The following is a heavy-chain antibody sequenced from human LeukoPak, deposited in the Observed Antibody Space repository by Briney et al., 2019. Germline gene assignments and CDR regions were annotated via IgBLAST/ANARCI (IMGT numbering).Heavy chain of an antibody. J-gene: IGHJ4*02. CDR1: GFTFSTFA. Sequence: QPGASLRLSCAASGFTFSTFAMNWARQAPGKGLGWVSTISDAAGTTYYADSVRGRFTISRDNSKNTLYLQMNSLRAEDTAVYYCAKGEFWSAYYNWGQGTLVTVSS. CDR2: ISDAAGTT. V-gene: IGHV3-23*01. CDR3: AKGEFWSAYYN. D-gene: IGHD3-3*01.